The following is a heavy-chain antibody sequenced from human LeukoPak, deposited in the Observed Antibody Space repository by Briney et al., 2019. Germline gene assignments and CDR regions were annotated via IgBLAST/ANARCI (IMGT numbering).Heavy chain of an antibody. CDR1: GFTFSDHA. CDR3: VRQKKSHGNFDY. Sequence: GSLRLSCAASGFTFSDHAMHWVRQAPGKGLEWVSAVGIAADTFYPGSVKGRFTISRENAKNSLYLQMNSLRVEDTAVYYCVRQKKSHGNFDYWGQGTLVTVSS. CDR2: VGIAADT. D-gene: IGHD1-26*01. J-gene: IGHJ4*02. V-gene: IGHV3-13*01.